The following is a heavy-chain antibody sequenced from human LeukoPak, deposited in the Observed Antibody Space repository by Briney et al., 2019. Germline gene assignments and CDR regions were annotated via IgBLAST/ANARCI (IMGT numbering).Heavy chain of an antibody. CDR3: ARDPPLTAMGAPTDAFDI. CDR2: INPSGGST. CDR1: GYTFTSYY. J-gene: IGHJ3*02. V-gene: IGHV1-46*01. D-gene: IGHD5-18*01. Sequence: ASVKVSCKASGYTFTSYYMHWVRQAPGQGLEWMGIINPSGGSTSYAQKFQDRVTMTRDTSTSTVYMELSSLRSEDTAVYYCARDPPLTAMGAPTDAFDIWGQGTMVTVSS.